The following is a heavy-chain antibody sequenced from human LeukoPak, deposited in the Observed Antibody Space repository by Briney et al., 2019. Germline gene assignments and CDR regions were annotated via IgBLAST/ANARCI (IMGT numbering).Heavy chain of an antibody. CDR1: GFTFSSYA. V-gene: IGHV3-23*01. J-gene: IGHJ4*02. Sequence: GGSLRLSCAASGFTFSSYAMSWVRQAPGKGLEWVSAISGSGGSTYYADPVKGRFTISRDNSKNTLYLQMNSLRAEDTAVYYCAKAEYDSSGYYLSFDYWGQGTLVTVSS. CDR3: AKAEYDSSGYYLSFDY. CDR2: ISGSGGST. D-gene: IGHD3-22*01.